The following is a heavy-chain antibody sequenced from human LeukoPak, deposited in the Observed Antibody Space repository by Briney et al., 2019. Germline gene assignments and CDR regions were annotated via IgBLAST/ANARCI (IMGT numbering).Heavy chain of an antibody. D-gene: IGHD6-6*01. CDR2: INASGGNT. CDR1: GFTFSTYA. CDR3: TKLASGGAARQYYFDY. Sequence: GGSLRLSCAASGFTFSTYAMTWVRQAPGKGLEWVSTINASGGNTYYADSVKGRFSISRDNSKNTLYLRMNSLRADDTAIYYCTKLASGGAARQYYFDYWGQGTLVTVSS. J-gene: IGHJ4*02. V-gene: IGHV3-23*01.